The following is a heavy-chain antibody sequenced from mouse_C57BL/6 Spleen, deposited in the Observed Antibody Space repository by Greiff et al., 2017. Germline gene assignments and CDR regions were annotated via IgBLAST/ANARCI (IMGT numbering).Heavy chain of an antibody. CDR2: IDPETGGT. V-gene: IGHV1-15*01. J-gene: IGHJ1*03. CDR3: TRKFTTVVALDFDV. Sequence: VKLQESGAELVRPGASVTLSCKASGYTFTDYEMHWVKQTPVHGLEWIGAIDPETGGTAYNQKFKGKAILTADKSSSTAYMELRSLTSEDSAVYYCTRKFTTVVALDFDVWGTGTTVTVSS. CDR1: GYTFTDYE. D-gene: IGHD1-1*01.